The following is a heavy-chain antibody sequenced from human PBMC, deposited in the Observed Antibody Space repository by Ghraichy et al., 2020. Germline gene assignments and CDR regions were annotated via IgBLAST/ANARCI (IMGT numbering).Heavy chain of an antibody. V-gene: IGHV1-18*01. Sequence: ASVKVSCKASGYTFTSYGISWVRQAPGQGLEWMGWISAYNGNTNYEQKLQGRVTMTTDTSTSTAYMELRSLRSDDTAVYYCARDSTTPGFGDFDYWGQGTLVTVSS. CDR1: GYTFTSYG. CDR3: ARDSTTPGFGDFDY. J-gene: IGHJ4*02. CDR2: ISAYNGNT. D-gene: IGHD2-21*01.